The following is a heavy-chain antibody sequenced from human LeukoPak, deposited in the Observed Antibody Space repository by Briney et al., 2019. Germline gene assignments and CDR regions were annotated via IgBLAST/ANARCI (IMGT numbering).Heavy chain of an antibody. CDR1: GGSINSSTYY. CDR2: IYYSGST. V-gene: IGHV4-39*07. D-gene: IGHD5-24*01. J-gene: IGHJ4*02. CDR3: ARDGYNPTDY. Sequence: SETLSLTCTVSGGSINSSTYYWGWIRQPPGKGLEWIGNIYYSGSTYYNPSLKSRVTISVDTSKNQFSLRLSSVTAADTAVYYCARDGYNPTDYWGQGTLVTVSS.